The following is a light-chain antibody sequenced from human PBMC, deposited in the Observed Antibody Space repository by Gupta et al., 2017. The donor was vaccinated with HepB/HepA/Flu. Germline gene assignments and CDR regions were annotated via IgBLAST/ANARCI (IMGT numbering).Light chain of an antibody. CDR1: SSNIGSNT. Sequence: QSVLTQPPSASGTPGPRVTISCSGSSSNIGSNTVNWYQQLPGTAPKLLISSNNERPSGVPDRFSGSKSGTSASLAISGLQSEDEADYYCAAWDDTLNGLFGGGTKLTVL. J-gene: IGLJ2*01. CDR3: AAWDDTLNGL. V-gene: IGLV1-44*01. CDR2: SNN.